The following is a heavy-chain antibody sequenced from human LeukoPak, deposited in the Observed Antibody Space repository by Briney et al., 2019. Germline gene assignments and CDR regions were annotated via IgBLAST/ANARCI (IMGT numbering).Heavy chain of an antibody. CDR3: ARRAYSAAYWKHFDY. Sequence: PGGSLRLSCAASGFTFSDYYMGWIRQAPGKGLEWIGSIYYHENTYYNSSLKSRVTISVDTSKNQFSLKLNSVTAADTAVYFCARRAYSAAYWKHFDYWGQGTLVTVSS. V-gene: IGHV4-39*01. J-gene: IGHJ4*02. CDR1: GFTFSDYY. CDR2: IYYHENT. D-gene: IGHD1-1*01.